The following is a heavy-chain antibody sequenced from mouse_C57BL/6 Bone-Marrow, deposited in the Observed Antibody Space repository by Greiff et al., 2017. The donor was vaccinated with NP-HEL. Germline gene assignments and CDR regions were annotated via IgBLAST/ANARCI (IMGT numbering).Heavy chain of an antibody. Sequence: VQRVESGPELVKPGASVKISCKASGYAFSSSWMNWVKQRPGKGLEWIGRIYPGDGDTNYNGKFKGKATLTADKSSSTAYMQLSSLTSEDSTVYFCARRGITTVVAMDYWGQGTSVTVSS. CDR3: ARRGITTVVAMDY. D-gene: IGHD1-1*01. CDR1: GYAFSSSW. J-gene: IGHJ4*01. V-gene: IGHV1-82*01. CDR2: IYPGDGDT.